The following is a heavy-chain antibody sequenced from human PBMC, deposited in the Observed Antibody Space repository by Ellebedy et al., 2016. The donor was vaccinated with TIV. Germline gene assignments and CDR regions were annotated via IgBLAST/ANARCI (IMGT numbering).Heavy chain of an antibody. J-gene: IGHJ5*02. Sequence: SETLSLXXTVSGGSISSGSYYWSWIRQPPGKGLEWIGYIYHSGKTYYNPSLKSRVTISVDRPKNQFSVRLNSVTAADTAVYYCARVRNYYDSSGYYWPYNWFDPWGQGTLVTVSS. CDR2: IYHSGKT. CDR1: GGSISSGSYY. D-gene: IGHD3-22*01. V-gene: IGHV4-30-2*01. CDR3: ARVRNYYDSSGYYWPYNWFDP.